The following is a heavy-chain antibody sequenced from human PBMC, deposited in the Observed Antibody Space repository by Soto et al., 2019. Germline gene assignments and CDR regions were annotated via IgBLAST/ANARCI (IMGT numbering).Heavy chain of an antibody. CDR1: GYTFTSYG. Sequence: ASVKVSCKASGYTFTSYGISWVRQAPGQGLEWMGWISAYNGNTNYAQKLQGRVTMTTDTSTSTAYMELRSLRSDDTAVYYCARTTYYYDSSGYPAAHYFDYWGQGTLVTVS. D-gene: IGHD3-22*01. V-gene: IGHV1-18*01. CDR3: ARTTYYYDSSGYPAAHYFDY. J-gene: IGHJ4*02. CDR2: ISAYNGNT.